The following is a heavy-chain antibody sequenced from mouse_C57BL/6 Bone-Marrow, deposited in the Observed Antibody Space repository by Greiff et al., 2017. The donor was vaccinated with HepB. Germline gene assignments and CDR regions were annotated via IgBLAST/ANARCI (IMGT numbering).Heavy chain of an antibody. V-gene: IGHV3-6*01. CDR2: ISYDGSN. Sequence: DVQLQESGPGLVKPSQSLSLTCSVTGYSITSGYYWYWIRQFPGNKLEWMGYISYDGSNNYNPSLKNRIYITRDTSKNQIFLKLNSVTIEDTATYYCADYYGSSYGFAYWGQGTLVTVSA. J-gene: IGHJ3*01. CDR1: GYSITSGYY. D-gene: IGHD1-1*01. CDR3: ADYYGSSYGFAY.